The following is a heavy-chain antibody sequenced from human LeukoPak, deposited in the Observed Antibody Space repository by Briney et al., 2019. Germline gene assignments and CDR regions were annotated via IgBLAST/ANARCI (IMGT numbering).Heavy chain of an antibody. V-gene: IGHV1-69*13. Sequence: EASVKVSCKASGGTFSSYAISWVRQAPGQGLEWMGGIIPIFGTANYAQKFQGRVTITADESTSTAYMELSSLRSEDTAVYYCARTYYYDSSGYYKPYGMDVWGQGTTVTVSS. CDR3: ARTYYYDSSGYYKPYGMDV. CDR1: GGTFSSYA. J-gene: IGHJ6*02. CDR2: IIPIFGTA. D-gene: IGHD3-22*01.